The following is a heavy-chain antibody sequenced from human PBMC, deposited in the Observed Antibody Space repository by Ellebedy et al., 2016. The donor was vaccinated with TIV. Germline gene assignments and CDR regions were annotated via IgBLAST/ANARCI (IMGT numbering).Heavy chain of an antibody. J-gene: IGHJ4*02. Sequence: SGPTLVKPTQTLTLTCTFSGFSLITSGVGVAWIRQPPGKALEWLAFAYWDDDNRYNPFLKSRLTVTKDTSKNQVILTMTNMDPVDTATYYCAHRRTLSLSGTWNFGYFDYWGQGIPVTVSS. CDR2: AYWDDDN. D-gene: IGHD1-7*01. V-gene: IGHV2-5*02. CDR3: AHRRTLSLSGTWNFGYFDY. CDR1: GFSLITSGVG.